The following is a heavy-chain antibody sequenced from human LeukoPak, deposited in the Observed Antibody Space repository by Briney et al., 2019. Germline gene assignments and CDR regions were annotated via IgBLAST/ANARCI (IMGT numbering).Heavy chain of an antibody. Sequence: GGSLRLSCAASGFTFSSYEMNWVRQAPGKGLEWVSYISSSGSTIYYADSVKGRFTISRDNAKNSPYLQMNSLRAEDTAVYYCARGRGPYYYYYYYMDVWGKGTTVTVSS. J-gene: IGHJ6*03. CDR2: ISSSGSTI. D-gene: IGHD5-24*01. CDR3: ARGRGPYYYYYYYMDV. CDR1: GFTFSSYE. V-gene: IGHV3-48*03.